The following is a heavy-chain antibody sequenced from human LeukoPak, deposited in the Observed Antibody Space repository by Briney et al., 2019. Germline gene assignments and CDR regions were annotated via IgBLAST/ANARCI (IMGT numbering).Heavy chain of an antibody. CDR3: ARAYYYGSGRRYYFDY. D-gene: IGHD3-10*01. J-gene: IGHJ4*02. CDR1: GGTFSSYA. CDR2: IIPIFGTA. V-gene: IGHV1-69*06. Sequence: SVKVSCKASGGTFSSYAISWVRQAPGQGLEWMGGIIPIFGTANYAQRFQGRVTITADRSTSTAYMELSSLRSEDTAVYYCARAYYYGSGRRYYFDYWGQGTLVTVSS.